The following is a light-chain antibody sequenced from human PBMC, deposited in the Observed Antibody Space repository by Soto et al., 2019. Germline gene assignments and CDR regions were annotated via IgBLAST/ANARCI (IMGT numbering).Light chain of an antibody. CDR1: QSVRSK. CDR2: DTY. CDR3: EQYNNLFSIT. V-gene: IGKV3-15*01. J-gene: IGKJ5*01. Sequence: IVLTQTPASLSVSPGERATLSCRSSQSVRSKVAWYQQKPGQAPSLVIYDTYIRATGIPARFSGSGFGTEFTLTISSLQPEDFAVYYCEQYNNLFSITFGQGRLLEI.